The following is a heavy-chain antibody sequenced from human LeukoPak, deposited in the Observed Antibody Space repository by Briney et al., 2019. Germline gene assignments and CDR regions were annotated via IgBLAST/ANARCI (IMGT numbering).Heavy chain of an antibody. Sequence: GGSLRLSSAASGFTFSSYAMSWVRQAPGKGLEWVSAISGSGGSTYYADSVKGRFTISRDNSKNTLYLQMNSLRAEDTAVYYCAREREFGSGSYDYWGQGTLVTVSS. D-gene: IGHD1-26*01. CDR2: ISGSGGST. V-gene: IGHV3-23*01. CDR3: AREREFGSGSYDY. CDR1: GFTFSSYA. J-gene: IGHJ4*02.